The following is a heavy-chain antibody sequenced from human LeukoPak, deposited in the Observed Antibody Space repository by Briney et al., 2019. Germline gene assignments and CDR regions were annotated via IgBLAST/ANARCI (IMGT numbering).Heavy chain of an antibody. D-gene: IGHD2-2*03. CDR2: IIPIFGTA. CDR3: ASTSGYSDAFDI. J-gene: IGHJ3*02. CDR1: GGTFSSYA. V-gene: IGHV1-69*13. Sequence: GASVKVSCKASGGTFSSYAISWVRQAPGQGLEWMGGIIPIFGTANYAQKFQGRVTTTADESTSTAYMELSSLRSEDTAVYYCASTSGYSDAFDIWGQGTMVTVSS.